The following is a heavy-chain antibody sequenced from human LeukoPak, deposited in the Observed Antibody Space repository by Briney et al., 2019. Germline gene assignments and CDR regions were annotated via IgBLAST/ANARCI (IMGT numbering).Heavy chain of an antibody. CDR3: ARERVIAAAGTASSGWKYYFDY. CDR2: INPSGGST. J-gene: IGHJ4*02. CDR1: GYTFTSYY. V-gene: IGHV1-46*01. Sequence: ASVKVSCKASGYTFTSYYMHWVRQAPGQGLEWMGIINPSGGSTSYAQKFQGRVTMTRDTSTSTVYMELSSLRSEDTAVYYCARERVIAAAGTASSGWKYYFDYWGQGTLDTVSS. D-gene: IGHD6-13*01.